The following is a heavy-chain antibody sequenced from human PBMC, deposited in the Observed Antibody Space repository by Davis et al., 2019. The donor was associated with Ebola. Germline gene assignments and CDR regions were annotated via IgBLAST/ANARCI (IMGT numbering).Heavy chain of an antibody. J-gene: IGHJ4*02. V-gene: IGHV3-21*01. CDR2: ISSSSSYI. Sequence: PGGSLRLSCAASGFTFSKYAMSWVRQAPGKGLEWVSSISSSSSYIYYADSVKGRFTISRDNSKNTLYLQMNSLRAEDTAVYYCARGEAAGNPFDYWGQGTLVTVSS. D-gene: IGHD6-13*01. CDR1: GFTFSKYA. CDR3: ARGEAAGNPFDY.